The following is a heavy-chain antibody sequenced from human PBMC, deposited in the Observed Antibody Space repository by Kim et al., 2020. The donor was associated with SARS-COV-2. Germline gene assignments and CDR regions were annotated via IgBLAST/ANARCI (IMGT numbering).Heavy chain of an antibody. CDR1: GFTFSSYA. V-gene: IGHV3-23*01. Sequence: GGSLRLSCAASGFTFSSYAMSWVRQAPGKGLEWVSAISGSGGSTYYADSVKGRFTISRDNSKNTLYLQMNSLRAEDTAVYYCAKDPDQGRRITIFGVVTPQPAVGYWGQGTLVTVSS. D-gene: IGHD3-3*01. CDR2: ISGSGGST. J-gene: IGHJ4*02. CDR3: AKDPDQGRRITIFGVVTPQPAVGY.